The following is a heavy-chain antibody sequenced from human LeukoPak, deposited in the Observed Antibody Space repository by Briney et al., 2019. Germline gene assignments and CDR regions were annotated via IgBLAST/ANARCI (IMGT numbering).Heavy chain of an antibody. Sequence: AGGSLRLSCAASGFTVSSNYMSWVRQAPGKGLEWVSVIYSGGTTYYADSVKGRFTISRDDSKNSLYLQMNSLRAEDTAVYYCASGALGYCSSTTCWGQGTLVTASS. V-gene: IGHV3-66*01. CDR2: IYSGGTT. CDR1: GFTVSSNY. CDR3: ASGALGYCSSTTC. D-gene: IGHD2-2*01. J-gene: IGHJ4*02.